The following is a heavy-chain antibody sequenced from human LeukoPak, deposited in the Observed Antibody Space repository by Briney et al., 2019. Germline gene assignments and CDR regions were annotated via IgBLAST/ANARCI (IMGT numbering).Heavy chain of an antibody. D-gene: IGHD2-21*02. CDR2: ISSSSSHI. V-gene: IGHV3-21*01. J-gene: IGHJ1*01. CDR3: ARGYCGGDCYGD. Sequence: PGGSLRLSCAACGFTFSSYTMNWVRQAPGKGLEYVSSISSSSSHIYYADSVKGRFTISRDNTKSSLYLQMNSLRAEDMAVYYCARGYCGGDCYGDWGQGTLVTVSS. CDR1: GFTFSSYT.